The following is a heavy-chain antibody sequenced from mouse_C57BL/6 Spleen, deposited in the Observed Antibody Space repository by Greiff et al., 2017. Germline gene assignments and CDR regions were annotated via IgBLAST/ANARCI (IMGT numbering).Heavy chain of an antibody. D-gene: IGHD2-3*01. CDR3: ARCWLLRGLLD. J-gene: IGHJ3*01. CDR2: IDPSDSYT. V-gene: IGHV1-69*01. CDR1: GYTFTRYW. Sequence: VQLQQSGAELVMPGASVKLSCKASGYTFTRYWMHWVQPRPGQGLEWIGEIDPSDSYTNYNQQFKGKSTLTVDKSSSTAYMQLSSLTSEDSAVYYCARCWLLRGLLDWGQGTLVTVSA.